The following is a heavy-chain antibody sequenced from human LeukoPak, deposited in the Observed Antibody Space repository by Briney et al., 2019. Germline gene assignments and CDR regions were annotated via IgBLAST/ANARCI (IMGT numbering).Heavy chain of an antibody. Sequence: SETLSLTCTVSSGSIGSSSNYWGWIRQAPGKGLEWIGNVYYSGSTFYNPSLKSRVTISVDTSKNQFSLKLMSVTAADTAIYYCTRASFNVVFGNWFDPWGQGTLVTVSS. CDR2: VYYSGST. V-gene: IGHV4-39*01. CDR1: SGSIGSSSNY. J-gene: IGHJ5*02. D-gene: IGHD2-8*01. CDR3: TRASFNVVFGNWFDP.